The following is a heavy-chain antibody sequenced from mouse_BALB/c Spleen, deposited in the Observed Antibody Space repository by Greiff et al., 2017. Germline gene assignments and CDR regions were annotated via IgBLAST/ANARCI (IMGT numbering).Heavy chain of an antibody. CDR2: ISNGGGST. CDR3: ARRGGTYAMDY. D-gene: IGHD2-14*01. Sequence: EVKLVESGGGLVQPGGSLKLSCAASGFTFSSYTMSWVRQTPEKRLEWVAYISNGGGSTYYPDTVKGRFTISRDNAKNTLYLQMSSLKSEDTAMYYCARRGGTYAMDYWGQGTSVTVSS. V-gene: IGHV5-12-2*01. CDR1: GFTFSSYT. J-gene: IGHJ4*01.